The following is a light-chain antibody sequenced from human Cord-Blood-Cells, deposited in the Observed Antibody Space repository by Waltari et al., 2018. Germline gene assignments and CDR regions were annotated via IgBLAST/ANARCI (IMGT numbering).Light chain of an antibody. CDR3: QQYNSYSWT. CDR1: QSISSW. Sequence: DIQMTQSPSTLSASVADRVPITCRASQSISSWLAWYQQQPGKAPKLLIYKASSLESGVPSRFSGSGSGTEFTLTISSLQPDDFATYYCQQYNSYSWTFGQGTKVEIK. CDR2: KAS. J-gene: IGKJ1*01. V-gene: IGKV1-5*03.